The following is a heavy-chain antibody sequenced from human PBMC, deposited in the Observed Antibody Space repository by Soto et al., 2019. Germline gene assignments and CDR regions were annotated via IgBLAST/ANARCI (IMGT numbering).Heavy chain of an antibody. CDR1: GYSFSSSW. V-gene: IGHV5-51*01. Sequence: GESLKISCEGFGYSFSSSWVAWVRQMPGRGLEWMGVIYPGDSNTRYSPSFQGQVSISADMSINTAYLQWTSLKASDTAMYYCSRPMTTVTAGGSYHVLEVWRHGTTVTVFS. CDR2: IYPGDSNT. J-gene: IGHJ6*02. D-gene: IGHD4-17*01. CDR3: SRPMTTVTAGGSYHVLEV.